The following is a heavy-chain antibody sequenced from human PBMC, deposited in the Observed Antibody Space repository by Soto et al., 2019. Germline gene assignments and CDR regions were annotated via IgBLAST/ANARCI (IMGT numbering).Heavy chain of an antibody. Sequence: SETLSLTCTVSGGSISSGGYYWSWIRQHPGKGLEWIGYIYYSGSTYYNPSLKSRVTISVDTSKNQFSLKLSSVTAADTAVYYCARGAFPDHSPNYYDSSGYYSLDAFDIWGQGTMVT. CDR1: GGSISSGGYY. J-gene: IGHJ3*02. CDR3: ARGAFPDHSPNYYDSSGYYSLDAFDI. V-gene: IGHV4-31*03. D-gene: IGHD3-22*01. CDR2: IYYSGST.